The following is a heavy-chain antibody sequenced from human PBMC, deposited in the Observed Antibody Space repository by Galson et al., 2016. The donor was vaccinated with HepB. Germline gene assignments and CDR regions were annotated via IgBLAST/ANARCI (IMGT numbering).Heavy chain of an antibody. CDR3: ARNGRTARGAFDI. D-gene: IGHD2-8*01. J-gene: IGHJ3*02. CDR2: IYHTGVT. Sequence: ETLSLTCVVSGGSISTSNWWTWLRQSPGKGLEWIGEIYHTGVTNYNPSVKSRVTISVDKSTNQFSLKLISMTAADTAVYYCARNGRTARGAFDIWGQGTKVTVSS. V-gene: IGHV4-4*02. CDR1: GGSISTSNW.